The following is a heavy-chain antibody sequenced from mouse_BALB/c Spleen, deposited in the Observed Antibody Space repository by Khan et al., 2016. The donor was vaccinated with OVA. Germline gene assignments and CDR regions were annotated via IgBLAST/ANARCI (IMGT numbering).Heavy chain of an antibody. J-gene: IGHJ3*01. CDR2: TSYSGNT. CDR1: GDSITRGY. D-gene: IGHD1-1*01. Sequence: EVQLQESGPSLVKPSQTLSLTCSVTGDSITRGYWNWIRKFPGNKLDYMGYTSYSGNTYCNPYLKSRISITRDTSKNQYYLQLNSVTTEDTATYYCACELRGFAYWGQGTLVTVSA. CDR3: ACELRGFAY. V-gene: IGHV3-8*02.